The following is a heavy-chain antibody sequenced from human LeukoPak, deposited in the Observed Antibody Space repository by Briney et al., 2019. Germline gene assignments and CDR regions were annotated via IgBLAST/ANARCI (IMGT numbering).Heavy chain of an antibody. CDR1: GFTFSSSA. Sequence: GGSLRLSCAASGFTFSSSAMSWVRQAPGKGLEWVSAISNNGGYTYYADSVQGRFTISRDNSKSTLCLQMNSLRAEDTAVYYCAKQVGYCSDGSCYFPYWGQGTLVTVSS. V-gene: IGHV3-23*01. D-gene: IGHD2-15*01. J-gene: IGHJ4*02. CDR2: ISNNGGYT. CDR3: AKQVGYCSDGSCYFPY.